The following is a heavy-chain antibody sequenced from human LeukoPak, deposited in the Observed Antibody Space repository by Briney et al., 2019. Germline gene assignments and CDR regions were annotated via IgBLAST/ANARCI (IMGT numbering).Heavy chain of an antibody. CDR2: INHSGST. Sequence: SETLSLTCAVYGGSFSGYYWSWIRQPPGKGLEWIGEINHSGSTNYNPSLKSRVAISVDTSKNQFSLKLSSVTAADTAVYYCARSVRRYSDAFDIWGQGTMVTVSS. V-gene: IGHV4-34*01. J-gene: IGHJ3*02. D-gene: IGHD6-13*01. CDR1: GGSFSGYY. CDR3: ARSVRRYSDAFDI.